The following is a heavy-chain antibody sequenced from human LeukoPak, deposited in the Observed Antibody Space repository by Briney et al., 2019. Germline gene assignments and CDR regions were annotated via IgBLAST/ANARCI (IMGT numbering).Heavy chain of an antibody. J-gene: IGHJ4*02. CDR2: IKSKTDGGTT. V-gene: IGHV3-15*01. CDR1: GFTFSNAW. Sequence: PGGSLRLSCAASGFTFSNAWMSWVRQAPGKGLEWVGRIKSKTDGGTTDYAAPVKGRFTISRDDSKNTLYLQMNSLKTEDTAVYYCTTGFGRYGDYGFDYWGQGTLVTVSS. CDR3: TTGFGRYGDYGFDY. D-gene: IGHD4-17*01.